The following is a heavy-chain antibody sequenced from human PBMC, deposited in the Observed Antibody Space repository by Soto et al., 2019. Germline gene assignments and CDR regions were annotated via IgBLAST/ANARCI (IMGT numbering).Heavy chain of an antibody. J-gene: IGHJ3*02. CDR3: ATITDSSGPSGDAFDI. CDR2: INPSGGST. D-gene: IGHD3-22*01. CDR1: GYTFTSYY. Sequence: ASVKVSCKASGYTFTSYYMHWVRQAPGQGLEWMGIINPSGGSTSYAQKFQGRVTMTRDTSTSTVYMELSSLRSEDTAVYYCATITDSSGPSGDAFDIWGQGTMVTVSS. V-gene: IGHV1-46*01.